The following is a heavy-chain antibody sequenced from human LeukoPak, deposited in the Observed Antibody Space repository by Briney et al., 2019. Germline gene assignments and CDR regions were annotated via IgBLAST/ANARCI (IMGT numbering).Heavy chain of an antibody. V-gene: IGHV4-61*08. CDR1: GGSVSSGAYY. Sequence: PSETLSLTCTVSGGSVSSGAYYWSWIRQPPGKGLEWIGYIYYSGSTNYNPSLKSRVTISIDTSKNQFSLKLSSVTAADTAVYYCARDRVRGNANPYFDYWGQGTLVTVSS. D-gene: IGHD1-1*01. J-gene: IGHJ4*02. CDR2: IYYSGST. CDR3: ARDRVRGNANPYFDY.